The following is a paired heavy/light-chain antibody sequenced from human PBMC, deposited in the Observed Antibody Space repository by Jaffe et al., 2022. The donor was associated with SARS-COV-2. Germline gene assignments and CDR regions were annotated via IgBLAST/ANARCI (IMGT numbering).Light chain of an antibody. CDR3: QVWDSTTVV. Sequence: SYELTQPLSVSVALGQTARITCGGNNIGGRNVHWYQQKPGQAPVLVIYRDSNRLSGIPERFSGSNSGNTATLTISRAQAGDEADYYCQVWDSTTVVFGGGTKLTVL. CDR2: RDS. J-gene: IGLJ2*01. CDR1: NIGGRN. V-gene: IGLV3-9*01.
Heavy chain of an antibody. D-gene: IGHD5-18*01. J-gene: IGHJ5*02. Sequence: QLQLQESGPGLVKPSETLSLTCTVSGGSISSSNYFWGWIRQPPGKGLEWIGTVYYTGSTYYNPSLKSRVTISVDTSKNLFSLKLSSVAAADTAMYYCARSTEAHSYGQFDPWGQGTLVTVSS. CDR3: ARSTEAHSYGQFDP. CDR1: GGSISSSNYF. CDR2: VYYTGST. V-gene: IGHV4-39*01.